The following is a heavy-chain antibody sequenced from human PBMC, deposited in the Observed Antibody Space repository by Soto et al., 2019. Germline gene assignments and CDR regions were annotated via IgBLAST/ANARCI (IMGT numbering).Heavy chain of an antibody. V-gene: IGHV4-34*01. CDR1: GGSFSGYY. Sequence: PSETLSLTCAVYGGSFSGYYWCWIRQPPGKGLEWIGEINHSGSTNYNPSLKSRVTISVDTSKNQFSLKLSSVTAADTAVYYCARVRRMTTVTVYVSYGMDVWGQGTTVTVSS. D-gene: IGHD4-17*01. J-gene: IGHJ6*02. CDR3: ARVRRMTTVTVYVSYGMDV. CDR2: INHSGST.